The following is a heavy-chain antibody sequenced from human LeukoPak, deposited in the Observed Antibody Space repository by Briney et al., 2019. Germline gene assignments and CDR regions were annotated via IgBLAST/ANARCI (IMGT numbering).Heavy chain of an antibody. D-gene: IGHD3-3*01. CDR1: GFTFSSYW. Sequence: GGSLRLSCAASGFTFSSYWMSWVRQAPGKGLEWVANIKQDGSEKYYVDSVKGRFTISRDNAKNSLYLQINSLRAEDTAVYYRARDPDYDFWSGYQVYYYYGMDVWGQGTTVTVSS. CDR2: IKQDGSEK. CDR3: ARDPDYDFWSGYQVYYYYGMDV. V-gene: IGHV3-7*01. J-gene: IGHJ6*02.